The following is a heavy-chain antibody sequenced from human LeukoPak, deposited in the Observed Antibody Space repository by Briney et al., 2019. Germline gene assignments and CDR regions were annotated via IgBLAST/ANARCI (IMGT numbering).Heavy chain of an antibody. CDR2: ISPYTGDT. J-gene: IGHJ4*02. D-gene: IGHD2-2*01. Sequence: ASVKVSCKASGYTFTSYGISWVRQAPGQGLEWMGWISPYTGDTNYAQNLQGRVTMTTDTSTSTAYMELRSLRSDDTAVYYCARDVKYQLLHWFDNWGQGTLVTVSS. V-gene: IGHV1-18*01. CDR3: ARDVKYQLLHWFDN. CDR1: GYTFTSYG.